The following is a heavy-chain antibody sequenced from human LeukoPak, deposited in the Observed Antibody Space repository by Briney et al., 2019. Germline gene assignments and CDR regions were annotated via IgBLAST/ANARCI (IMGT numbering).Heavy chain of an antibody. J-gene: IGHJ4*02. CDR1: GFTFSEYW. Sequence: PGGSLRLSCATSGFTFSEYWMNWVHQAPGKGLEWVASISEDGTTTYYLDSVEGRFTVSRDTAKTSLFLQMDTLRVEDTAVYYCARDPLRGDGSAFDHWGQGTQVTVSS. V-gene: IGHV3-7*01. CDR3: ARDPLRGDGSAFDH. D-gene: IGHD6-25*01. CDR2: ISEDGTTT.